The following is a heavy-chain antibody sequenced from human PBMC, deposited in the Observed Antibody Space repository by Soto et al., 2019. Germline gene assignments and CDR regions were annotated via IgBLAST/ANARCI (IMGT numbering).Heavy chain of an antibody. CDR3: ARDVGATYFDY. CDR1: GYTFTSYY. J-gene: IGHJ4*02. CDR2: INPSGGST. D-gene: IGHD1-26*01. Sequence: QVQLVQSGAEVKKPEASVKVSCKASGYTFTSYYMHWVRQAPGQGLEWMGIINPSGGSTSYAQKFQGRLTMTRDTSTSTVYMELISLRSEDTAVYYCARDVGATYFDYWGQGTLVTVSS. V-gene: IGHV1-46*01.